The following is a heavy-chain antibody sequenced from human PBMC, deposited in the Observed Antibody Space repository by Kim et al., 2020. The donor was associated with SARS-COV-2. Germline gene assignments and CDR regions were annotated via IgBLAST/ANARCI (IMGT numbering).Heavy chain of an antibody. V-gene: IGHV3-48*02. CDR3: ARRGPPAMISSKHLDY. J-gene: IGHJ4*02. Sequence: ESVTDRFTISRDNAKNSLYLQMNSLRDNDTALYYCARRGPPAMISSKHLDYWGKGTLVTVSS. D-gene: IGHD3-16*01.